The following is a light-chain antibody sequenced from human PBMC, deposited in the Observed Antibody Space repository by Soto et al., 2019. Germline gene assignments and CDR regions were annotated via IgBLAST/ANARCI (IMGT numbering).Light chain of an antibody. V-gene: IGLV2-8*01. Sequence: QSALAQPPSASGSPGQSVTISCTGSGSDIGAYNFVSWYQQHPGKAPKLMIFGVTERPSGVPDRFSGSKSGNTASLTVSGLQADDEAVYYFYSYAGRNIWVFCGGTKVTVL. CDR1: GSDIGAYNF. CDR2: GVT. CDR3: YSYAGRNIWV. J-gene: IGLJ3*02.